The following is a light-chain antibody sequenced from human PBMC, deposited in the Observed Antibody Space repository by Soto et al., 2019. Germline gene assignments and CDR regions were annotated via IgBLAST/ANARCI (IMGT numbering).Light chain of an antibody. Sequence: QSALTQPRSVSGSPGQSVTISCTGTSSDVGAYNYVSWYQQHPGKAPKFMIYDVSKRPSGVPDRFSGSKSGNTASLTISGLQAEDEADYYCCSYVGTYSYVFGTGTKLTVL. J-gene: IGLJ1*01. CDR3: CSYVGTYSYV. CDR2: DVS. CDR1: SSDVGAYNY. V-gene: IGLV2-11*01.